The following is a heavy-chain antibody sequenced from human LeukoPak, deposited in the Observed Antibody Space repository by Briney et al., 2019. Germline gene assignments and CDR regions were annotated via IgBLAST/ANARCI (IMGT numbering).Heavy chain of an antibody. D-gene: IGHD6-19*01. V-gene: IGHV3-33*06. J-gene: IGHJ4*02. Sequence: GGSLRLSCVASGFTFSGHGMHWVRQAPGKGLEWVAVIWYDGNNKYHANSVKGRFTISRDNSKNTLYLQMNSLRAEDTAVYFCAKEYRAAVAGYCFDYWGQGTLVTVSS. CDR1: GFTFSGHG. CDR2: IWYDGNNK. CDR3: AKEYRAAVAGYCFDY.